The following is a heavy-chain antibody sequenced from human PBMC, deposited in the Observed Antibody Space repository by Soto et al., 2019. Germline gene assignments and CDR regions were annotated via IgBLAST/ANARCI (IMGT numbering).Heavy chain of an antibody. CDR3: ARDRFELIAARIWHYGMDV. CDR2: IYSGGST. CDR1: GFTVSSNY. D-gene: IGHD6-6*01. V-gene: IGHV3-53*01. Sequence: GGSLRLSCAASGFTVSSNYMSWVRQAPGKGLEWVSAIYSGGSTYYADSMKGRFTISRDDSKNTLYLQMNSLRAEDTAMYYCARDRFELIAARIWHYGMDVWGQGTTVTVSS. J-gene: IGHJ6*02.